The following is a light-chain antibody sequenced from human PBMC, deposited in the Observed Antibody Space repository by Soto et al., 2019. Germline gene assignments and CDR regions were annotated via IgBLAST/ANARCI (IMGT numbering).Light chain of an antibody. CDR1: QAVSSK. Sequence: EIVMTQSPATLSVSPGERATLSCRASQAVSSKLAWYQQKPGQAPRLLIYGASTRATGVPARFSGSGSGTDFTLIISRLEPEDFAVYYCHQYGSSPRTFGQGTKVDIK. CDR3: HQYGSSPRT. CDR2: GAS. J-gene: IGKJ1*01. V-gene: IGKV3-15*01.